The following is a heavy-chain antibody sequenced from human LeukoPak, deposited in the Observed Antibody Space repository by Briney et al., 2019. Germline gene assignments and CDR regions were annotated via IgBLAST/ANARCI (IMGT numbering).Heavy chain of an antibody. CDR2: IYYSGST. J-gene: IGHJ2*01. V-gene: IGHV4-61*01. Sequence: SETLSLTCTVSGGSVSSGSYYWSWIRQPPGKGLEWIGYIYYSGSTNYNPSLKSRVTISVDTSKNQFSLKLSSVTAADTAVYYCARDRGGADWYFDLWGRGTPVTVSS. CDR1: GGSVSSGSYY. D-gene: IGHD3-10*01. CDR3: ARDRGGADWYFDL.